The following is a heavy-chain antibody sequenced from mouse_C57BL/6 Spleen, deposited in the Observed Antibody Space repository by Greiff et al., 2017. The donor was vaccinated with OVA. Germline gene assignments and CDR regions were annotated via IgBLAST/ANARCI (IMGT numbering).Heavy chain of an antibody. D-gene: IGHD2-2*01. CDR1: GFTFSDAW. Sequence: EVHLVESGGGLVQPGGSMKLSCAASGFTFSDAWMDWVRQSPEKGLEWVAEIRNKANNHATYYAESVKGRFTISRDDSKSSVYLQMNSLRAEDTGIYYCTKGRGMVTTDYFDYWGQGTTLTVSS. CDR3: TKGRGMVTTDYFDY. CDR2: IRNKANNHAT. J-gene: IGHJ2*01. V-gene: IGHV6-6*01.